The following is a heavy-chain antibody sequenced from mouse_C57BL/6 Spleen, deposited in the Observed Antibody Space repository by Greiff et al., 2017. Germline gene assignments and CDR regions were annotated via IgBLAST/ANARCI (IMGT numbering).Heavy chain of an antibody. CDR2: IDPETGGT. J-gene: IGHJ4*01. V-gene: IGHV1-15*01. CDR3: TRGAMDY. Sequence: QVPLKESGAELVRPGASVTLSCKASGYTFTDYEMHWVKQTPVHGLEWIGAIDPETGGTAYNQKFKGKAILTADKSSSTAYMELRSLTSEDSAVYYCTRGAMDYWGQGTSVTVSS. CDR1: GYTFTDYE.